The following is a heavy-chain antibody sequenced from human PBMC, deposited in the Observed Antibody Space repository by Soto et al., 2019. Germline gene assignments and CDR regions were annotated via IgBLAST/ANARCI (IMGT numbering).Heavy chain of an antibody. CDR1: GFTFDDYT. CDR2: ISWDGGST. D-gene: IGHD6-13*01. Sequence: PGGSLRLSCAASGFTFDDYTMHWVRQAPGKGLEWVSLISWDGGSTYYADSVKGRFTISRDNSKNSLYLQMNSLRTEDTALYYCAKDIVSSSWCDGSPFDYWGQRTLVTVSS. J-gene: IGHJ4*02. CDR3: AKDIVSSSWCDGSPFDY. V-gene: IGHV3-43*01.